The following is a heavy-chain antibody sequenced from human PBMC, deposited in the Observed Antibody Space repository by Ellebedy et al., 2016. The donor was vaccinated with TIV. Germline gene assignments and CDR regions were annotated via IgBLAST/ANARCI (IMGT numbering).Heavy chain of an antibody. J-gene: IGHJ4*02. V-gene: IGHV1-18*01. CDR2: ISGYNGNR. Sequence: ASVKVSCKASGYTFADYGISWVRQAPGQGLEWMGWISGYNGNRNYAQKVQGRVTMTTDTSTSTAYMELTILRADDTAVYYCARATRYGDYGPFDYWGQGTLVTVSS. CDR1: GYTFADYG. D-gene: IGHD4-17*01. CDR3: ARATRYGDYGPFDY.